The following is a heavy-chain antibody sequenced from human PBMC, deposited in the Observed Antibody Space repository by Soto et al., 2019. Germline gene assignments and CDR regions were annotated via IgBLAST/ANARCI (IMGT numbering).Heavy chain of an antibody. V-gene: IGHV3-23*01. CDR3: AKDRLAGNFDY. Sequence: GGSLRLSCAASGFTVNNYAMNWVRQAPGKGLEWVATISATGGSTYYADSVKGRFTISRDNSKNTLYLQMNGLRVEDTAVYYCAKDRLAGNFDYWGQGTQVTVSS. CDR2: ISATGGST. CDR1: GFTVNNYA. J-gene: IGHJ4*02.